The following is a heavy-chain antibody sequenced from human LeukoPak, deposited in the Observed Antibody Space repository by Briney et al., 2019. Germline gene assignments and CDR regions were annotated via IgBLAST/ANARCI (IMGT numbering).Heavy chain of an antibody. V-gene: IGHV1-2*02. CDR2: INSNSGGT. CDR1: GYTFIDYY. Sequence: ASVKVSCKASGYTFIDYYMYWVRQAPGQGLEWMGWINSNSGGTNYAQKFQGRVTVTRDTSIGTVYMELSSLRSDDTAIYYCARGWEGGYDTLAYWGPGTLVTVSS. D-gene: IGHD5-12*01. J-gene: IGHJ4*02. CDR3: ARGWEGGYDTLAY.